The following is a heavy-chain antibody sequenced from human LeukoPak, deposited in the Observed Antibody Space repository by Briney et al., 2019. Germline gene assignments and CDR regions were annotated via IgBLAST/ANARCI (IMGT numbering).Heavy chain of an antibody. CDR2: ISVNGGST. J-gene: IGHJ4*02. CDR1: GFTFSSYA. V-gene: IGHV3-23*01. Sequence: PGGSLRLSCAASGFTFSSYAMSWVRQAPGKGLEWVSAISVNGGSTYNADSVKGRFTISRDISKNTLYLQMNSLRAEDTAVYYCAKLRDILTGYFKTTHFDYWGQGTLVTVSS. D-gene: IGHD3-9*01. CDR3: AKLRDILTGYFKTTHFDY.